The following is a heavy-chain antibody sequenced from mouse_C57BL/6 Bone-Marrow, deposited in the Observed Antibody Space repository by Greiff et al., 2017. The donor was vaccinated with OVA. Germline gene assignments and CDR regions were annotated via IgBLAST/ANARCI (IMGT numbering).Heavy chain of an antibody. D-gene: IGHD2-3*01. V-gene: IGHV5-6*01. CDR2: ISSGGSYT. J-gene: IGHJ2*01. CDR3: AIYDGYPLDY. Sequence: EVHLVESGGDLVKPGGSLKLSCAASGFTFSSYGMSWVRQTPDKRLEWVATISSGGSYTYYPDSVKGRFTISRDNAKNTLYLQMSSLKSEDTAMYYCAIYDGYPLDYWGQGTTLTVSS. CDR1: GFTFSSYG.